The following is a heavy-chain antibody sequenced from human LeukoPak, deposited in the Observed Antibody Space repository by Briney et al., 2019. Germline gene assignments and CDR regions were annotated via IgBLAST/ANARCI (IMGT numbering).Heavy chain of an antibody. V-gene: IGHV4-39*01. CDR2: IYYSGST. D-gene: IGHD6-13*01. J-gene: IGHJ4*02. CDR1: GGSISSSSYY. Sequence: SETLSLTCTVSGGSISSSSYYWGWIRQPPGKGLEWIVSIYYSGSTYYNPSLKSRVTISVDTSKNQFSLKLSSVTAADTAVYYCARHIYSSSWPYFDFWGQGTLVTVSS. CDR3: ARHIYSSSWPYFDF.